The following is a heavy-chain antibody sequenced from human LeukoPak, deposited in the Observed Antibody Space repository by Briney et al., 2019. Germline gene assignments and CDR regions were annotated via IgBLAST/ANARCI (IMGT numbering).Heavy chain of an antibody. D-gene: IGHD5-18*01. CDR2: INSDGSST. Sequence: PGGSLRLSCAASGFTFSSYWMHWVRQAPGKGLVWVSRINSDGSSTSYADSVKGRFTISRDNAKNTLYLQMNSLRAEDTAVYYCARAGYSYGCDYRGQGTLVTVSS. CDR1: GFTFSSYW. J-gene: IGHJ4*02. V-gene: IGHV3-74*01. CDR3: ARAGYSYGCDY.